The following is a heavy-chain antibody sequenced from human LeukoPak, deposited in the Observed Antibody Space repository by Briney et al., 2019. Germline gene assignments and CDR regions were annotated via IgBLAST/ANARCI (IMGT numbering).Heavy chain of an antibody. Sequence: GSLRIFCGGSGFTFRDFYMSWVRPAPGEGLEWVSYISSSGSTIYYADSVRGRFTISRDNAKNSLYLQMNSLRAEDTAVYYCARDAYGDLDYWGQGTLVTVSS. D-gene: IGHD4-17*01. CDR1: GFTFRDFY. J-gene: IGHJ4*02. CDR2: ISSSGSTI. CDR3: ARDAYGDLDY. V-gene: IGHV3-11*01.